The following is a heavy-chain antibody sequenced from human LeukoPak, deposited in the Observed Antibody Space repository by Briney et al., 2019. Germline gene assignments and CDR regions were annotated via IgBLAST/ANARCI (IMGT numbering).Heavy chain of an antibody. CDR3: ATTPIAVAGTGDY. CDR2: IRYDGSNK. Sequence: GGSLRLSCAASGFTFSSCGMHWVRQAPGKGLEWVAFIRYDGSNKYYADSVKGRFTISRDNSKNTLYLQMNSLRAEDTAVYYCATTPIAVAGTGDYWGQGTLVTVSS. V-gene: IGHV3-30*02. D-gene: IGHD6-19*01. CDR1: GFTFSSCG. J-gene: IGHJ4*02.